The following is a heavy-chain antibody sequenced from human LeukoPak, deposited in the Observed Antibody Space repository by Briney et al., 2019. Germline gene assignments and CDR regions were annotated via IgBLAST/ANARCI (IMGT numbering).Heavy chain of an antibody. J-gene: IGHJ4*02. CDR3: ATRVGVALDY. V-gene: IGHV4-38-2*02. CDR1: GYSISSGYY. Sequence: SETLSLTCTVSGYSISSGYYWGWIRQPPGKGLEWIGSIYHSGSTYYNPSLKSRVTISVDTSKNQFSLKLSSVTAADTAVYYCATRVGVALDYWGQGTLATVSS. D-gene: IGHD2-21*01. CDR2: IYHSGST.